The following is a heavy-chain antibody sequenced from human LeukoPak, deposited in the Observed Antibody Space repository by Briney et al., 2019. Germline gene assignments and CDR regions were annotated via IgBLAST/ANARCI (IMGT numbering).Heavy chain of an antibody. J-gene: IGHJ4*02. CDR1: GGTFSSYA. Sequence: GASVKVSCKASGGTFSSYAISWVRQAPGQGLEWTGRISPSSGGTNYAQKFQGRVTMTRDTSTGTAYMELSRLRSDDTAMYYCARDVLTTFGYFSAADDFWGQGTLVTVSS. V-gene: IGHV1-2*06. CDR2: ISPSSGGT. D-gene: IGHD3-10*02. CDR3: ARDVLTTFGYFSAADDF.